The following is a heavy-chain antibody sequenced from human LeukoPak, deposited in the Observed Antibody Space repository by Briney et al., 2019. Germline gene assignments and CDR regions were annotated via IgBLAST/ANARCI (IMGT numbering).Heavy chain of an antibody. J-gene: IGHJ4*02. V-gene: IGHV3-23*01. Sequence: GGSPRLSCAASGFTFNSYAMTWVRQAPGKGLEWVSAISGSGGSTYYADSVKGRFTISRDNSKNTLYLQMNSLRAEDTAVYYCAKDRAPDDYGDYGTDYWGQGTLVTVSS. D-gene: IGHD4-17*01. CDR3: AKDRAPDDYGDYGTDY. CDR1: GFTFNSYA. CDR2: ISGSGGST.